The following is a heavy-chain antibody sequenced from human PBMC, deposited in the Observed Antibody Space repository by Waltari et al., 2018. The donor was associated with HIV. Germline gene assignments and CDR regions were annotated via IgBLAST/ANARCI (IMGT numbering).Heavy chain of an antibody. J-gene: IGHJ4*02. CDR3: AKDLSSISMIIPRSYFDY. Sequence: EVQLLESGGGLVQPGGSLRLSCAASGFTFSSYAMSWVRQAPGKGREWVSAISNIGGSTYYADSGKGRFSISRDNSKNTLYLQMNSLRDEDTAVYYCAKDLSSISMIIPRSYFDYWGQGTLVTVSS. V-gene: IGHV3-23*01. D-gene: IGHD3-22*01. CDR2: ISNIGGST. CDR1: GFTFSSYA.